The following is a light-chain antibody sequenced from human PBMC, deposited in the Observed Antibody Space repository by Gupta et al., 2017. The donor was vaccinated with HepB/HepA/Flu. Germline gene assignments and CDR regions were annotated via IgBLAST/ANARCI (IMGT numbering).Light chain of an antibody. V-gene: IGLV1-40*01. CDR2: SNS. Sequence: QPVLTQPPSLAAAPGQRHTIPCTGRSSNIGADYDVHWDQHVPGTATKVLIYSNSNRPSGVPDGFSGSKSGTSASLAITGLQAEDEADYPGQSYGSSLGGVVFGGGTKVTVL. CDR3: QSYGSSLGGVV. J-gene: IGLJ2*01. CDR1: SSNIGADYD.